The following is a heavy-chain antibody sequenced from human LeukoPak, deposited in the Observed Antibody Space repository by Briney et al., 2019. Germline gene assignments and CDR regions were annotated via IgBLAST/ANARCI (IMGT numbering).Heavy chain of an antibody. J-gene: IGHJ4*02. Sequence: GGSLRLSCAASGFTFDDYGMSWVRHAPGKGLEWVSGINWNGGSTGYADSVKGRFTISRDNSKNTLYLQMNSLRAEDTAVYYCAKRSSYFDYWGQGTLVTVSS. CDR1: GFTFDDYG. CDR3: AKRSSYFDY. CDR2: INWNGGST. D-gene: IGHD6-19*01. V-gene: IGHV3-20*04.